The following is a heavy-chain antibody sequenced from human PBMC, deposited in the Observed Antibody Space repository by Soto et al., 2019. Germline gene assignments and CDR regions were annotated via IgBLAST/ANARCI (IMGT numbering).Heavy chain of an antibody. CDR2: ISSSGSTI. V-gene: IGHV3-11*01. D-gene: IGHD2-2*01. CDR3: AGPSVVPAAYYYYGMDV. J-gene: IGHJ6*02. Sequence: GGSLRLSCAASGFTFSDYYMSWIRQAPGKGLEWVSYISSSGSTIYYADSVKGRFTISRDNAKNSLYLQMNSLRAEDTAVYYCAGPSVVPAAYYYYGMDVWGQGTTVTVSS. CDR1: GFTFSDYY.